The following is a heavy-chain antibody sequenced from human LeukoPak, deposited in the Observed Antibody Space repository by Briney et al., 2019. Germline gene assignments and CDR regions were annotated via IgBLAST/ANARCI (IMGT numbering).Heavy chain of an antibody. V-gene: IGHV3-30*02. CDR3: AKDAIGIGGGRGSGYFDY. J-gene: IGHJ4*02. Sequence: QPGGSLRLSCAASGFTFSSYGRHWVRPAPGKGLEWVAFLRYDGSNKYYAASVEGRFTNSRDNSKNTLYLQMNSLRAEDTAVYYCAKDAIGIGGGRGSGYFDYWGQGTLVTVPS. CDR1: GFTFSSYG. D-gene: IGHD3-10*01. CDR2: LRYDGSNK.